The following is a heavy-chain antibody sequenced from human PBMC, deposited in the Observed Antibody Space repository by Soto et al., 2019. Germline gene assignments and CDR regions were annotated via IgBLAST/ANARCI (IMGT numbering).Heavy chain of an antibody. Sequence: SETLSLTCSVSGDSISRIDYYWTWIRQHPEKGLEWIGNIYFRGNTYYSPSLESRLTISVDTSKNQFSLKLTSVTAADTAVYYCAREGGSYDSGGYLIRGAFDIWGQGTMVTVPS. D-gene: IGHD3-22*01. J-gene: IGHJ3*02. CDR3: AREGGSYDSGGYLIRGAFDI. CDR1: GDSISRIDYY. V-gene: IGHV4-31*03. CDR2: IYFRGNT.